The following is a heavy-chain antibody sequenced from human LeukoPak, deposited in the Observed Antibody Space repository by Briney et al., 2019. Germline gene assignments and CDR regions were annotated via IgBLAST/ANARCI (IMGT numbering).Heavy chain of an antibody. V-gene: IGHV5-51*01. J-gene: IGHJ4*02. CDR1: GYSFTSYW. CDR2: IYPGDSDT. CDR3: ARVVVRAAAGSYYFDF. D-gene: IGHD6-13*01. Sequence: GESLKISCKGSGYSFTSYWIGWVRQMPGKGLEWMGIIYPGDSDTRYSPSFQGQVTISADKSISTAYLQWSSLKASDTAMYYCARVVVRAAAGSYYFDFWGQGTLVTVSS.